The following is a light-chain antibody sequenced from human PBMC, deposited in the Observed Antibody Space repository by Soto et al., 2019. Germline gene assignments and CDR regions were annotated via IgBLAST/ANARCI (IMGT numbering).Light chain of an antibody. Sequence: EIVLTQSPGTLSLSPGERATLSCMASQSVSSSYLAWYQQKPGQAPRLLIYGASSRATGIPDRFSGSGSETDFTLTISRLEPEDFAVYYCQRYGTSLTWTFGQGTKVDIK. CDR1: QSVSSSY. J-gene: IGKJ1*01. V-gene: IGKV3-20*01. CDR2: GAS. CDR3: QRYGTSLTWT.